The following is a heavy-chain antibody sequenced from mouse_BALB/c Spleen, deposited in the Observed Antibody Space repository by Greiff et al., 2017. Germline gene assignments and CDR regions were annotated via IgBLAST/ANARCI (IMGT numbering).Heavy chain of an antibody. CDR1: GFSLTSYG. J-gene: IGHJ1*01. V-gene: IGHV2-9*02. Sequence: QVQLQQSGPGLVAPSQSLSITCTVSGFSLTSYGVHWARQPPGKGLEWLGVIWAGGSTNYNSALMSRLSISKDNSKSQVFLKMNSLQTDDTAMYYCASHDYDSSYWYFDVWGAGTTVTVSS. D-gene: IGHD2-4*01. CDR3: ASHDYDSSYWYFDV. CDR2: IWAGGST.